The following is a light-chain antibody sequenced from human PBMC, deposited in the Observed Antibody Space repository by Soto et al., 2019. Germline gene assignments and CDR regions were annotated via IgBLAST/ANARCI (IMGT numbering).Light chain of an antibody. V-gene: IGKV3-20*01. Sequence: EIVLTQSPGTLSLSPGERATLSCRASQSVSSSYLAWYRQKPGPAPRLLIYVASSRAPGIPDRFSGSGSGTDFTLTISRLEPEDFAVYYCQQYGSSPWTFGQGTKVEIK. J-gene: IGKJ1*01. CDR2: VAS. CDR3: QQYGSSPWT. CDR1: QSVSSSY.